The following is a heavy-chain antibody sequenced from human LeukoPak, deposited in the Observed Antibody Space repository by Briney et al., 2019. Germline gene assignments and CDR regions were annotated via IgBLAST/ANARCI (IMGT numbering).Heavy chain of an antibody. CDR3: ARGLSAAGNGY. J-gene: IGHJ4*02. CDR2: INHSGST. D-gene: IGHD6-13*01. V-gene: IGHV4-34*01. CDR1: GGSFSGYY. Sequence: SETLSLTCAVYGGSFSGYYWSWIRQPPGKGLEWVGEINHSGSTNYNPSLKSRVTISVDTSQNQFSLKLSSVTAADTAVYYCARGLSAAGNGYWGQGTLVTVSS.